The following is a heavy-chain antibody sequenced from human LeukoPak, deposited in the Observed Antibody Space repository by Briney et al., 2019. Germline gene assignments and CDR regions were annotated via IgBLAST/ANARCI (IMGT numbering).Heavy chain of an antibody. V-gene: IGHV3-30-3*01. CDR3: ARAGGGFIAAAGTRFDY. Sequence: PGRSLRLSCAASGFTFSSYAMHWVRQAPGKGLEWVAVISYDGSNKYYADSVKGRFTISRDNSKNTLYLQMNSLRAEDTAVYYCARAGGGFIAAAGTRFDYWGQGTLVTVSS. D-gene: IGHD6-13*01. CDR2: ISYDGSNK. CDR1: GFTFSSYA. J-gene: IGHJ4*02.